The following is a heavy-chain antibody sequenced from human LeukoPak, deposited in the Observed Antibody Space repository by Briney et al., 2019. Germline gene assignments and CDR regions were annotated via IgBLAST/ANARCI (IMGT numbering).Heavy chain of an antibody. J-gene: IGHJ5*02. D-gene: IGHD3-10*01. CDR1: AFTVSQNY. CDR3: ARDRAGTQAWVEFDP. Sequence: GGSLRLSCAASAFTVSQNYMSWVRQAPGRGLEWVSLIYADGSTHYADSVKGRFTVSRDNSKNTVYLQMNGLRPEDTAVYYCARDRAGTQAWVEFDPWGQGTLVTVSS. V-gene: IGHV3-66*01. CDR2: IYADGST.